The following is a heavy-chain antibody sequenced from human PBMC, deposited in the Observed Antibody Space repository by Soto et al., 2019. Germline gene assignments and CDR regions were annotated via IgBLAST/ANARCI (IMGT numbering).Heavy chain of an antibody. CDR2: ISSSSSYI. D-gene: IGHD3-10*01. Sequence: PGGSLRLSCAASGFTFSSYSVNWVRQAPGKGLEWVSSISSSSSYIYYADSVKGRFTISRDNAKNSLYLQMNSLRAEDTAVYYCARVKSEPGAFDIWGQGTMVTVSS. J-gene: IGHJ3*02. CDR3: ARVKSEPGAFDI. V-gene: IGHV3-21*01. CDR1: GFTFSSYS.